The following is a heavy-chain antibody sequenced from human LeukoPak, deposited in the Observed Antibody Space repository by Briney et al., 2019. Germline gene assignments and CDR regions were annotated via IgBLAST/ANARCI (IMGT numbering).Heavy chain of an antibody. CDR3: ARGRIAVAGNLDWFDP. D-gene: IGHD6-19*01. V-gene: IGHV4-39*07. CDR1: GGSISRSRDY. CDR2: IYHSGST. Sequence: SETLSLTCTVSGGSISRSRDYWGWIRQPPGKGLEWIGSIYHSGSTYYNPSLKSRVTISVDTSKNQFSLKLSSVTAADTAVYYCARGRIAVAGNLDWFDPWGQGTLVTVSS. J-gene: IGHJ5*02.